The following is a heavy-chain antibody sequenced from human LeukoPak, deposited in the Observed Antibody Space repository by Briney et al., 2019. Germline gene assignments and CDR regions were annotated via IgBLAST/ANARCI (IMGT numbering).Heavy chain of an antibody. Sequence: ASAKVSCKASGYTFTSYGISWVRQAPGQGLEWMGWISAYNGNTNYAQKLQGRVTMTTDTSTSTAYMELRSLRSDDTAVYYCARDPKASNYCSGGSCHLDYWGQGTLVTVSS. CDR3: ARDPKASNYCSGGSCHLDY. J-gene: IGHJ4*02. D-gene: IGHD2-15*01. CDR2: ISAYNGNT. CDR1: GYTFTSYG. V-gene: IGHV1-18*01.